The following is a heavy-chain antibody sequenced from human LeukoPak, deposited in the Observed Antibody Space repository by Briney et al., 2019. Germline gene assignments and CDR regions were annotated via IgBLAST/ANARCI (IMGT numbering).Heavy chain of an antibody. V-gene: IGHV4-4*09. CDR3: AKILGSGVWYGFDI. J-gene: IGHJ3*02. Sequence: KSSETLSLTCSVSGGSVNSYYWSWMRQPPGKGLEWIGYIYTTRRTNYNTSLKSRITISVDTSKNQFSLNLSSVTAEDTAVYYCAKILGSGVWYGFDIWGQGTMVTVSS. CDR1: GGSVNSYY. CDR2: IYTTRRT. D-gene: IGHD7-27*01.